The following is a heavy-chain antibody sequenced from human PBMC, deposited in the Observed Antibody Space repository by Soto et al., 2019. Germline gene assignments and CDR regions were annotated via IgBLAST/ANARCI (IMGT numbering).Heavy chain of an antibody. V-gene: IGHV3-33*01. CDR1: GFTFSSYG. D-gene: IGHD5-12*01. Sequence: GGSLRLSCAASGFTFSSYGMHWVRQAPGKGLEWVAVIWYDGSNKYYADSVKGRFTISRDNSKNTLYLQMNSLRAEDTAVYYCARLVGGASADIVATIYYYYYYMDVWGKGTTVTVSS. CDR3: ARLVGGASADIVATIYYYYYYMDV. J-gene: IGHJ6*03. CDR2: IWYDGSNK.